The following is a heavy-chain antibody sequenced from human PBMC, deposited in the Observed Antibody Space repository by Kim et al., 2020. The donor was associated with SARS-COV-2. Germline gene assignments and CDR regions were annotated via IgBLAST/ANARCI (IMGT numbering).Heavy chain of an antibody. J-gene: IGHJ3*02. Sequence: SETLSLTCTVSGGSISSGGYYWSWIRQHPGKGLEWIGYIYYSGSTYYNPSLKSRVTISVDTSKNQFSLKLSSVTAADTAVYYCARERRYYDSSGYEEDAFDIWGQGTMVTVSS. D-gene: IGHD3-22*01. CDR2: IYYSGST. CDR3: ARERRYYDSSGYEEDAFDI. CDR1: GGSISSGGYY. V-gene: IGHV4-31*03.